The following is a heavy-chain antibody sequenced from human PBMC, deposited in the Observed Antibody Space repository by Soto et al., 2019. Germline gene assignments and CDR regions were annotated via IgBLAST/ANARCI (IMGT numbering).Heavy chain of an antibody. J-gene: IGHJ6*03. CDR3: ARHRKIFGVVWYYYYYMDV. Sequence: SETLSLTCTVSGGSISSYYWSWIRQPPGKGLEWIGYIYYSGSTNYNPSLKSRVTISVDTSKNQFSLKLSSVTAADTAVYYCARHRKIFGVVWYYYYYMDVWGKGTTVTVSS. CDR1: GGSISSYY. D-gene: IGHD3-3*01. CDR2: IYYSGST. V-gene: IGHV4-59*08.